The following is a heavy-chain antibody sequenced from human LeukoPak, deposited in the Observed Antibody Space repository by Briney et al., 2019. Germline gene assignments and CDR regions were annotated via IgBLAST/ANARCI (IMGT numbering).Heavy chain of an antibody. CDR2: INDSGTT. V-gene: IGHV4-34*01. D-gene: IGHD1-1*01. Sequence: PSETLSLTCAVYGGSFTDYNSTWLRQSPEKGLEWIGEINDSGTTHYNPSLKSRVTISVDTAKHQFSLRMRSLTAADTAVYYCARGLDLEGLDYWGQGTLVTVSS. CDR3: ARGLDLEGLDY. J-gene: IGHJ4*02. CDR1: GGSFTDYN.